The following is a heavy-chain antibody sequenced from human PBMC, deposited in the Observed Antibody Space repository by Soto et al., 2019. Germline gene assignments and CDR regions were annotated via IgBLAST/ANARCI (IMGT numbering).Heavy chain of an antibody. CDR3: VRSKGGYSYGTPFDY. J-gene: IGHJ4*02. D-gene: IGHD5-18*01. Sequence: EVQLEESGGALVQPGRSLRLSCAASGFTFDDYAMHWVRQVLGKGLEWVSSISWNSGNIGYADSVKGRFTTSRDNVKNSLYLQMNSLRPEDTALYYCVRSKGGYSYGTPFDYWGQGTLVTVSS. V-gene: IGHV3-9*01. CDR2: ISWNSGNI. CDR1: GFTFDDYA.